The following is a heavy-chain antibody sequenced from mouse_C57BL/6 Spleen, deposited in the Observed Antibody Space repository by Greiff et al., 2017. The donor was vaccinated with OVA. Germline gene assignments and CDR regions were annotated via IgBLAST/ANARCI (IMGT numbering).Heavy chain of an antibody. V-gene: IGHV1-64*01. D-gene: IGHD2-4*01. CDR3: ARVCDYDNAMDY. Sequence: QVQLQQPGAELVKPGASVKLSCKASGYTFTSYWMHWVKQRPGQGLEWIGMIHPNSGSTNYNEKFKSKATLTVDKSSSTAYMQLSSLTSEDSAVYYCARVCDYDNAMDYWGQGTSVTVSS. CDR1: GYTFTSYW. J-gene: IGHJ4*01. CDR2: IHPNSGST.